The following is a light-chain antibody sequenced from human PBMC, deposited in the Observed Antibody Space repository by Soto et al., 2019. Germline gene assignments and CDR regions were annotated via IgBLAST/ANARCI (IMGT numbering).Light chain of an antibody. J-gene: IGKJ1*01. CDR3: QKYDSPPWT. CDR1: EGISYS. Sequence: DIQMTQSPSSLSASVGDRVTITCRASEGISYSLAWYQQKPGKVPKLLIYSTTTLHSGVPSRFSGSGSGTDFTLTISSLPPEDVATYYCQKYDSPPWTFGQGTKVEIK. CDR2: STT. V-gene: IGKV1-27*01.